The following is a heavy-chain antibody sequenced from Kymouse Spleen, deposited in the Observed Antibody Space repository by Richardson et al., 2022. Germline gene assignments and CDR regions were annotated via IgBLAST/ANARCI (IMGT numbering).Heavy chain of an antibody. Sequence: EVQLVESGGGLVQPGGSLRLSCAASGFTFSSYWMSWVRQAPGKGLEWVANIKQDGSEKYYVDSVKGRFTISRDNAKNSLYLQMNSLRAEDTAVYYCARDGELELRYYYYGMDVWGQGTTVTVSS. D-gene: IGHD1-7*01. V-gene: IGHV3-7*01. CDR1: GFTFSSYW. J-gene: IGHJ6*02. CDR3: ARDGELELRYYYYGMDV. CDR2: IKQDGSEK.